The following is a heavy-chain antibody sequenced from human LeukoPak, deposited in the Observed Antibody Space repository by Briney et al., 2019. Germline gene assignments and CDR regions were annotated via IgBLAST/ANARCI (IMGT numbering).Heavy chain of an antibody. CDR1: GGTFSSYA. J-gene: IGHJ4*02. CDR2: IIPIFGTA. Sequence: ASVKVSCKASGGTFSSYAISWVRQAPGQGLEWMGGIIPIFGTANYAQKFQGRVTITADKSTSTAYMELSSLRSEDTAVYYCARVEGIAAAAPLDYWGQGTLVTVSS. CDR3: ARVEGIAAAAPLDY. V-gene: IGHV1-69*06. D-gene: IGHD6-13*01.